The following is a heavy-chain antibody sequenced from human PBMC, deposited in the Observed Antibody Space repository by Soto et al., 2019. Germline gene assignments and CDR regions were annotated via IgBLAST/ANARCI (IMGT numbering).Heavy chain of an antibody. J-gene: IGHJ4*02. CDR1: GFSLSTSGVG. CDR2: FYWGDVK. Sequence: SGPTLVNPTQTLTLTCTFSGFSLSTSGVGVGWIRQPPGKALEWLALFYWGDVKRYSPSLKSRLTITKDTSKNQLVLTMTNMDPVDTATYYCAHTVSSSSWYVWDDYWGQGTLVTVSS. V-gene: IGHV2-5*02. D-gene: IGHD6-13*01. CDR3: AHTVSSSSWYVWDDY.